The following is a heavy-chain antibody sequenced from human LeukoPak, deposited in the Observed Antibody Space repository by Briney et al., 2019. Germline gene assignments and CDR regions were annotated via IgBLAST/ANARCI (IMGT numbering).Heavy chain of an antibody. D-gene: IGHD1-26*01. CDR3: AREWKVGATTWGFDY. CDR1: GFTFSSYE. Sequence: GGSLRLSCAASGFTFSSYEMNWVRQAPGKGLEWVSYISSSGSTIYYADSVKGRFTISRDNAKNSLYLQMNSLRAEDTAVYYCAREWKVGATTWGFDYRGQGTLVTVSS. CDR2: ISSSGSTI. J-gene: IGHJ4*02. V-gene: IGHV3-48*03.